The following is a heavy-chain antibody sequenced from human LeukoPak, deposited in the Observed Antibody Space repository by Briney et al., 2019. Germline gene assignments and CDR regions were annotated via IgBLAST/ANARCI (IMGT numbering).Heavy chain of an antibody. D-gene: IGHD4-23*01. CDR3: ARNSRVASTSGLNY. V-gene: IGHV1-8*01. CDR2: MNPNSGNT. CDR1: GYTFTSYD. J-gene: IGHJ4*02. Sequence: ASVKVSCKASGYTFTSYDINWVRQATGQGLEWMGWMNPNSGNTGYAQKFQGRVTMTRNTSISTAYMELSSLRSEDTALYYCARNSRVASTSGLNYWGQGTLVTVSS.